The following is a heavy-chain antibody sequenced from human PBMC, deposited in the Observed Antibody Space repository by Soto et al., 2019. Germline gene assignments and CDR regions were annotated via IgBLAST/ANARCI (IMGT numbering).Heavy chain of an antibody. J-gene: IGHJ6*02. CDR2: IIPIFGTA. D-gene: IGHD2-15*01. CDR3: ARGCSGGSCYSPPSYYYYGMDV. Sequence: SVKVSCKASGGTFSSYAISWVRQAPGQGLEWMGGIIPIFGTANYAQKFQGRVTITADESTSTAYMELSSLRSEDTAVYYRARGCSGGSCYSPPSYYYYGMDVWGQGTTVTVSS. V-gene: IGHV1-69*13. CDR1: GGTFSSYA.